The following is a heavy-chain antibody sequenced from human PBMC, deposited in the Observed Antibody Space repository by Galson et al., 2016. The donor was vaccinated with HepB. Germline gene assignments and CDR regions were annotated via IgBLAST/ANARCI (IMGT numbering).Heavy chain of an antibody. CDR2: IFHTGKT. J-gene: IGHJ4*02. Sequence: SETLSLTCSVSAGSVNGYYWSWLRQPPGKGLQWIGYIFHTGKTAYSPTLKSRVTISVDKSKNQFSLQLRSVTAADPAVYYCARGLGSLIYWGPGTLVTVSP. D-gene: IGHD5/OR15-5a*01. CDR1: AGSVNGYY. CDR3: ARGLGSLIY. V-gene: IGHV4-59*02.